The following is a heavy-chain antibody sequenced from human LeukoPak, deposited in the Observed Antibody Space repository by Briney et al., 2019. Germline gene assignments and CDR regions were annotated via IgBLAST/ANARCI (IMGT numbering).Heavy chain of an antibody. V-gene: IGHV3-23*01. CDR3: AKATYYDYLKAGYYYGMDV. D-gene: IGHD3-16*01. Sequence: PGGSLRLSCAASGFTFSTYAMTWVRLAPGRGLDWVSAISGSGGSTSYADSVKGRFIISRDNSKNTLYLQMNSLRAEDTAVYYCAKATYYDYLKAGYYYGMDVWGQGTTVTVSS. CDR1: GFTFSTYA. J-gene: IGHJ6*02. CDR2: ISGSGGST.